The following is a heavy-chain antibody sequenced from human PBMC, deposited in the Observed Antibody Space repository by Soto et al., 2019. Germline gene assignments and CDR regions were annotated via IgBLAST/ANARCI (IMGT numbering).Heavy chain of an antibody. CDR2: MNPNSGNT. CDR1: GYTFTSYD. Sequence: GASVKVSCKASGYTFTSYDINWVRQATGQGLEWMGWMNPNSGNTGYAQKFQGRVTMTRNTSISTAYMELSSLRSEDTAVYYCARGPASSGWTYYYYYYMDVWGKGTKVTVSS. V-gene: IGHV1-8*01. D-gene: IGHD6-19*01. CDR3: ARGPASSGWTYYYYYYMDV. J-gene: IGHJ6*03.